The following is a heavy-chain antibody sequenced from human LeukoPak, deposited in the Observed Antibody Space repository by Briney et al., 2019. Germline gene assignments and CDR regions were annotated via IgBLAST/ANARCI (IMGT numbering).Heavy chain of an antibody. CDR3: TRENYVEMASNVFDH. CDR2: IYHTGIT. V-gene: IGHV4-4*02. D-gene: IGHD5-24*01. Sequence: SETLSLTCAVSGGSISSSNWWSWVRQAPGKGLEWIGEIYHTGITNYNPSLKSRVTISVDKSKNHFSLNLSSVTAEDTAVYYFTRENYVEMASNVFDHWGQGTLVTVSS. CDR1: GGSISSSNW. J-gene: IGHJ4*02.